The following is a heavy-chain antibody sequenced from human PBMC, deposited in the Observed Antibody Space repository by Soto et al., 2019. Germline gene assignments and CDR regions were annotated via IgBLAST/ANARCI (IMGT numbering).Heavy chain of an antibody. CDR3: TRGNWNHVVHAFDI. D-gene: IGHD1-1*01. J-gene: IGHJ3*02. V-gene: IGHV3-49*04. CDR2: IRSKASGVTT. CDR1: GFTFGDYA. Sequence: GSLRLACAASGFTFGDYAMSWVRQAPGKGLEWVGFIRSKASGVTTEYAASVKGRFTISRDDSKSIAYLQMNSLKTEDTAVYYSTRGNWNHVVHAFDIWGQGTMVTV.